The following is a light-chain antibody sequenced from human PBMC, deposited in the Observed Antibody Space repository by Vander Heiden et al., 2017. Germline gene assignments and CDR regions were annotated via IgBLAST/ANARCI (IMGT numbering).Light chain of an antibody. CDR1: SSDVGGYNY. CDR3: CSYAGSYTFV. J-gene: IGLJ1*01. Sequence: QSALTQPRSVSGTPGLSVTISCTGTSSDVGGYNYVSWYQQHPGKAPKLMIYDVSKRPSGVPDHFSGSKSGNTASLTISGLQAEDEADYYCCSYAGSYTFVFGTGTKVTVL. CDR2: DVS. V-gene: IGLV2-11*01.